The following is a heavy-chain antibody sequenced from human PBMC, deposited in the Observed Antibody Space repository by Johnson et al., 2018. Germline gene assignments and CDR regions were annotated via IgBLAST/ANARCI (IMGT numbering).Heavy chain of an antibody. CDR2: ISSSSNNI. J-gene: IGHJ3*02. CDR1: GFTFSSYG. CDR3: ATRALTMIVVDAFDI. D-gene: IGHD3-22*01. Sequence: VQLVESGGGVVQPGRSLRLSCAASGFTFSSYGMHWVRQAPGKGMEWVSSISSSSNNIYYAHSVRGRFTISRDNAKNSLYLQMNSLRAEDTAVYYCATRALTMIVVDAFDIWGQGTMVTVSS. V-gene: IGHV3-21*01.